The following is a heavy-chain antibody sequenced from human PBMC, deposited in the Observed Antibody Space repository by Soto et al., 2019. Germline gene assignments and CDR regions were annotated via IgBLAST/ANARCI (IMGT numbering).Heavy chain of an antibody. CDR2: VFHSGIT. Sequence: QVQLQESGPGLVKPSETLSLTCTISGGSIGSYYWSWIRQPPGKGLEWIGYVFHSGITGYNPSLKSRVTISVDASENLFSLKLSSVTAADAAVYYCARDQNGSPYFDYWGQGTLVTVSS. D-gene: IGHD1-26*01. J-gene: IGHJ4*02. V-gene: IGHV4-59*01. CDR1: GGSIGSYY. CDR3: ARDQNGSPYFDY.